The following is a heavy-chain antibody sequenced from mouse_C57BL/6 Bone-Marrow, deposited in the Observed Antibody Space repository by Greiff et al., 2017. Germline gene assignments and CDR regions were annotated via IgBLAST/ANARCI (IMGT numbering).Heavy chain of an antibody. CDR1: GYTFTSYW. CDR2: IHPNSGST. J-gene: IGHJ4*01. CDR3: AFDYPYAMDY. V-gene: IGHV1-64*01. D-gene: IGHD2-4*01. Sequence: QVQLQQPGAELVKPGASVKLSCKASGYTFTSYWMHWVKQRPGQGLEWIGMIHPNSGSTNYNEKFKSKATLTVDKSSSTAYVQLNRLTSEDSAVYCFAFDYPYAMDYWGQGTSVTVSS.